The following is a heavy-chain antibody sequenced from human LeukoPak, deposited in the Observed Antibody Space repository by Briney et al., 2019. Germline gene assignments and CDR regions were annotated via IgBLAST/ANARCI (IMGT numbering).Heavy chain of an antibody. CDR1: GYTFTSYG. CDR2: INPSGGST. CDR3: ARDGKAVAGRTRGYYFDY. D-gene: IGHD6-19*01. Sequence: GASVKVSCKASGYTFTSYGISWVRQAPGQGLEWMGIINPSGGSTSYAQKFQGRVTMTRDTSTSTVYMELSSLRSEDTAVYYCARDGKAVAGRTRGYYFDYWGQGTLVTVSS. J-gene: IGHJ4*02. V-gene: IGHV1-46*01.